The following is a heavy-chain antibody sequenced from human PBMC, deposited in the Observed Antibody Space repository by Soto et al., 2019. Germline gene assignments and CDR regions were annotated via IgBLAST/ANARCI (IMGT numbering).Heavy chain of an antibody. CDR3: ERALRDGPPIYYFDS. Sequence: QVTLKESGPVLVKPTEPLTLTCTVSGFSLSKARMGVSWIRQPPGKALEWLAHIFWNDGRSYNRSLKSRLTNSRDTSKSQVVLTMPNVDPVNTGTYFYERALRDGPPIYYFDSWGQGTLVTVSS. CDR2: IFWNDGR. CDR1: GFSLSKARMG. J-gene: IGHJ4*02. V-gene: IGHV2-26*01.